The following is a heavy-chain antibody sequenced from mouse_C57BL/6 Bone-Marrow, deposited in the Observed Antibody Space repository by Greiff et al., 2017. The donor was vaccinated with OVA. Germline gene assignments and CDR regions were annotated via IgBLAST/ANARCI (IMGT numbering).Heavy chain of an antibody. D-gene: IGHD3-2*02. Sequence: QVQLKESGPCLVAPSQSLSITCTVSGFSLTSYAISWVRQPPGKGLEWLGVIWTGGGTNYNSSHKSRLSISKDNYKSQVFLKMNSLHTDDTARYYCARNRDSSGQAFYFDYWGRGTTLTVSS. CDR3: ARNRDSSGQAFYFDY. V-gene: IGHV2-9-1*01. CDR2: IWTGGGT. J-gene: IGHJ2*01. CDR1: GFSLTSYA.